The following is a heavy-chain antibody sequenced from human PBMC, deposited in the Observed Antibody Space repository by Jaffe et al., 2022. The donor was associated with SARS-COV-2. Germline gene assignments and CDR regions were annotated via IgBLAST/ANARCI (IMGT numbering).Heavy chain of an antibody. D-gene: IGHD2-15*01. V-gene: IGHV1-3*01. Sequence: QVQLVQSGAEVKKPGASVKVSCKASGYTFTSYAMHWVRQAPGQRLEWMGWINAGNGNTKYSQKFQGRVTITRDTSASTAYMELSSLRSEDTAVYYCARDLLLWRYSGPLGYWGQGTLVTVSS. CDR3: ARDLLLWRYSGPLGY. CDR2: INAGNGNT. CDR1: GYTFTSYA. J-gene: IGHJ4*02.